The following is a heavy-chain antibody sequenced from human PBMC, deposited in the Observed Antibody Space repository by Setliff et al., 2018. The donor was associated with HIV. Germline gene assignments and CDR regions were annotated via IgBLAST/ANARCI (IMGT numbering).Heavy chain of an antibody. CDR1: GGSISSGGYY. J-gene: IGHJ6*03. CDR2: MYSSGSA. V-gene: IGHV4-61*02. D-gene: IGHD1-26*01. Sequence: SETLSLTCTVSGGSISSGGYYWSWIRQPAGKGLEWIGRMYSSGSANYNPSLKSRVTMSVDTSKNQFSLKLTSVTAADTAVYYCARELMWRGALHYFYYMDVWGEGTTVTVSS. CDR3: ARELMWRGALHYFYYMDV.